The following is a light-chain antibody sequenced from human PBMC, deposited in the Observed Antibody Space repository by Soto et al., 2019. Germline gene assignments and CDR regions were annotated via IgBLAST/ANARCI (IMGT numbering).Light chain of an antibody. CDR3: QQYDNLPFT. CDR1: QDISNY. J-gene: IGKJ3*01. Sequence: DIQMTQSPSSLSASVGDRVTITCQASQDISNYLNWYQQKAGKAPKLLIYDASNLETVVPSRFSGSGSGTDFIFTISSLQPEDIATYYCQQYDNLPFTFCPGTKVDIK. V-gene: IGKV1-33*01. CDR2: DAS.